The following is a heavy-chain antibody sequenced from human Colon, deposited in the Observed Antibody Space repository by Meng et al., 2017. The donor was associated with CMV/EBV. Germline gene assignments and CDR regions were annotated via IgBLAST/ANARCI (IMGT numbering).Heavy chain of an antibody. J-gene: IGHJ4*02. D-gene: IGHD1-20*01. V-gene: IGHV3-21*01. CDR2: INSRSNQI. CDR3: AREGYDWNVPSFFYY. Sequence: GESLKISCAASGFTFSIHSLHWVRQAPGQGLEWVSSINSRSNQIYYADSVEGRFTISRDNAKNSLYLQMNSLRAEDTAVYYCAREGYDWNVPSFFYYWGQGALVTVSS. CDR1: GFTFSIHS.